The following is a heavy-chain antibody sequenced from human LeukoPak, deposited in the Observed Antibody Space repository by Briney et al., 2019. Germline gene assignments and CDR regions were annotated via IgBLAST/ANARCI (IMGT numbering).Heavy chain of an antibody. V-gene: IGHV4-34*01. CDR3: ARGRYYYGSGSYYLDY. Sequence: SETLSLTCAVYGGSFSGYYWSWIRQPPGKGLEWIGEINHSGSTNYNPSLKSRVTISVGTSKNQFSLKLSSVTAADTAVYYCARGRYYYGSGSYYLDYWGQGTLVTVSS. CDR2: INHSGST. CDR1: GGSFSGYY. D-gene: IGHD3-10*01. J-gene: IGHJ4*02.